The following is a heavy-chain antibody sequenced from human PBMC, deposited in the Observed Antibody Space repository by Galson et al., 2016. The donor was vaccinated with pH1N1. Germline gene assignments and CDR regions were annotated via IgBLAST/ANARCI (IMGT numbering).Heavy chain of an antibody. D-gene: IGHD1-1*01. CDR2: IQYTGST. CDR3: ARAENWNHYHDAFDI. Sequence: ETLSLTCTVSGGSVSSYNYYWDWIRQPPGKGLEWIGNIQYTGSTYYNPSLKSRVTISVDTSKNQFSLRLTSVTAADSGVYYRARAENWNHYHDAFDIWGQGTKVTVSS. CDR1: GGSVSSYNYY. J-gene: IGHJ3*02. V-gene: IGHV4-39*07.